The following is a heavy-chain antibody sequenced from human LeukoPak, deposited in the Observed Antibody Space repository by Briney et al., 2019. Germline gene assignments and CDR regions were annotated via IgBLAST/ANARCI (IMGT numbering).Heavy chain of an antibody. CDR2: ISAYNGNT. Sequence: ASVKVSCKASGYTFTSYGISWVRQAPGQRLEWMGWISAYNGNTNYAQKLQGRVTMTTDTSTSTAYMELRSLRSDDTAVYYCARTLRAFSTPYYYYGMDVWGQGTTVTVSS. CDR3: ARTLRAFSTPYYYYGMDV. V-gene: IGHV1-18*01. CDR1: GYTFTSYG. D-gene: IGHD2-15*01. J-gene: IGHJ6*02.